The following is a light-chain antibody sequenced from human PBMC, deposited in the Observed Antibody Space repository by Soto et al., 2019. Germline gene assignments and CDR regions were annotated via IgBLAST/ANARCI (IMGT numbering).Light chain of an antibody. CDR1: QGISSY. CDR2: AAS. J-gene: IGKJ5*01. CDR3: QQLNSYPIT. Sequence: DIQLTQSPSFPSASVGDRVTITCRASQGISSYLAWYQQKPGKAPKLLIYAASTLQSGVPSRFSGSGSGTEFTLTISSLQPEDFAIYYCQQLNSYPITFGQGTRLEIK. V-gene: IGKV1-9*01.